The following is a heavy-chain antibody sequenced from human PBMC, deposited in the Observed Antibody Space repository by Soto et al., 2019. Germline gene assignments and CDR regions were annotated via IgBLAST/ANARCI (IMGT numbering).Heavy chain of an antibody. CDR3: ARRYAGNFDY. V-gene: IGHV4-59*01. J-gene: IGHJ4*02. D-gene: IGHD2-8*01. CDR1: GGSISSYY. Sequence: SETLSLTCTVSGGSISSYYWSWVRQPPGKGLEWIGYIYYSGSTNYNPSLKSRVTISVDTSKNQFSLKLSSVTAADTAVYYCARRYAGNFDYWGQGTLVTVSS. CDR2: IYYSGST.